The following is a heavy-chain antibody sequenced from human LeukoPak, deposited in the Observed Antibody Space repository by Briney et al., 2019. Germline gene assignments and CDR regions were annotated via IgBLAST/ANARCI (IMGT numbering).Heavy chain of an antibody. Sequence: GASVKVSCKASGYTFTCYYMHWVRQAPGQGLEWMGWINPNSGGTNYAQKFQGRVTMTRDTSISTAYMELSRLRSDDTAVYYCARDETIVATIPGYYYYYMDVWGKGTTVTISS. CDR2: INPNSGGT. J-gene: IGHJ6*03. V-gene: IGHV1-2*02. CDR3: ARDETIVATIPGYYYYYMDV. D-gene: IGHD5-12*01. CDR1: GYTFTCYY.